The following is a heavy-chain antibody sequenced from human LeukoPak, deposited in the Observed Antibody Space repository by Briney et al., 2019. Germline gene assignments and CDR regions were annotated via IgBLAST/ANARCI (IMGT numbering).Heavy chain of an antibody. V-gene: IGHV1-8*01. CDR1: GYTFTSYD. CDR3: ARGSRRDGYSTWGY. Sequence: ASVKVSCKASGYTFTSYDINWVRQATGQGLEWMGWMNPNSGNTGYAQKFQGRVIMTRNTSISTAYMELSSLRSEDTAVYYCARGSRRDGYSTWGYWGQGTLVTVSS. J-gene: IGHJ4*02. CDR2: MNPNSGNT. D-gene: IGHD5-24*01.